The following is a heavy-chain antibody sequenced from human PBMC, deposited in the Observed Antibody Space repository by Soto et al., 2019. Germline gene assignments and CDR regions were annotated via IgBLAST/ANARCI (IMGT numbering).Heavy chain of an antibody. CDR2: INIDGTTT. CDR3: ARIPYSDTDPCP. CDR1: EFAFSTKW. D-gene: IGHD1-26*01. Sequence: EVQLVESGGGLVQPGGSLRLSCAASEFAFSTKWMHWVRQAPGKGLVWVSRINIDGTTTNYADSVKGRFTISRDNAKNMLYLKMDGLRAEDTAVYYCARIPYSDTDPCPWGQGTLVTVSS. V-gene: IGHV3-74*01. J-gene: IGHJ5*02.